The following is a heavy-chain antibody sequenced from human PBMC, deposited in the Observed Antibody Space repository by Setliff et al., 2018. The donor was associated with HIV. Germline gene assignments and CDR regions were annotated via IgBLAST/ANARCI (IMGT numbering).Heavy chain of an antibody. CDR1: GVSVNNGYY. Sequence: PSETLSLTCSVSGVSVNNGYYWTWIRQRPGQGQEWLGYVFYRGTVSYNPSLKSRLTIVVDKPTNKVSLKLTSVTAADTGTYYCGHQSDVTAVVDYWGQGTQVTVS. CDR3: GHQSDVTAVVDY. D-gene: IGHD2-21*02. V-gene: IGHV4-31*03. J-gene: IGHJ4*02. CDR2: VFYRGTV.